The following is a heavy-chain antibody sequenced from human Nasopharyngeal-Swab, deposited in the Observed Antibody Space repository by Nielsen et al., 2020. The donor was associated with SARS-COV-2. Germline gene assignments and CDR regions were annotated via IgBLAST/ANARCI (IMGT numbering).Heavy chain of an antibody. V-gene: IGHV3-66*01. CDR3: ARDRGRIAAAGTLRYYYGMDV. Sequence: GGSLRLSCAASGFTVSSNYMNWVRQAPGQGLEWVSVIYSGGSTYYADSVKGRFTISRDNSKNTLYLQMNSLRAEDTAVYYCARDRGRIAAAGTLRYYYGMDVWGQGTTVTVSS. CDR2: IYSGGST. J-gene: IGHJ6*02. D-gene: IGHD6-13*01. CDR1: GFTVSSNY.